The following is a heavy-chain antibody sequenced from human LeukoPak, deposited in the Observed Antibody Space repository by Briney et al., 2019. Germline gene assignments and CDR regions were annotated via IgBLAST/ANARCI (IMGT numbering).Heavy chain of an antibody. CDR3: AREYHRVAAAGTAGY. CDR1: GFTFSSYA. Sequence: GSLRLSCAASGFTFSSYAMHWVRQAPGKGLEWVAVISYDGSNKYYADSVKGRFTISRDNSKNTLYLQMNSLRAEDTAVYYCAREYHRVAAAGTAGYWGRGTLVTVSS. D-gene: IGHD6-13*01. J-gene: IGHJ4*02. V-gene: IGHV3-30*04. CDR2: ISYDGSNK.